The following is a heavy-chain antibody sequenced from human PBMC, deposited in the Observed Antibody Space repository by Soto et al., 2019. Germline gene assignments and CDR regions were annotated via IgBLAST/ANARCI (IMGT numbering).Heavy chain of an antibody. CDR1: GGSFSGYY. V-gene: IGHV4-34*01. J-gene: IGHJ4*02. CDR3: ARGERWLQFGVLNY. D-gene: IGHD5-12*01. Sequence: SETLSLTCAVYGGSFSGYYWSWIRQPPGKGLEWIGEINHSGSTNYNPSLKSRVTISVDTSKNQFSLKLSSVTAADTAVYYCARGERWLQFGVLNYWGQGTLVTVSS. CDR2: INHSGST.